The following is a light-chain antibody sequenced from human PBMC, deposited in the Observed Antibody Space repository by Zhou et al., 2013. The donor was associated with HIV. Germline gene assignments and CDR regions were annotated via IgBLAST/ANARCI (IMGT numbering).Light chain of an antibody. J-gene: IGKJ1*01. Sequence: EIVLTQSPGTLSLSPGEGATLSCRASQSLTTNYLAWYHQKPGQAPRLLIYDASKRATGIPARFSGSGSGTDFTLTISSLEPEDFAIYYCQQRSIWRWTFGQGTKVEIK. CDR3: QQRSIWRWT. CDR2: DAS. CDR1: QSLTTNY. V-gene: IGKV3-11*01.